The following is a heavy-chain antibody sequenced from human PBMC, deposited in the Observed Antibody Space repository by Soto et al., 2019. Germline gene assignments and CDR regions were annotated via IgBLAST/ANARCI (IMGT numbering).Heavy chain of an antibody. J-gene: IGHJ3*02. V-gene: IGHV1-2*04. CDR1: GYTFTGYY. CDR3: ARAPDYDILTGYSPDAFDI. CDR2: INPNSGGT. D-gene: IGHD3-9*01. Sequence: GASVKVSCKASGYTFTGYYMHWVRQAPGQGLEWMGWINPNSGGTNYAQKFQGWVTMTRDTSISTAYMELSRLRSDDTAVYYCARAPDYDILTGYSPDAFDIWGQGTMVTVSS.